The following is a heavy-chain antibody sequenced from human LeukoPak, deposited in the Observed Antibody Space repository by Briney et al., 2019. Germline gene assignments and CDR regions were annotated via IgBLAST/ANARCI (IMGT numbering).Heavy chain of an antibody. J-gene: IGHJ4*02. Sequence: PSETLSLTCTVSGGSISSYYWSWIRQPPGKGLEWIGYIYYSGSTNYNPSLKSRVTISVDTSKNQFSLKLSSVTAADTAVYYCARSRRGYSSGWQLDYWGQGTLVTVSS. CDR3: ARSRRGYSSGWQLDY. CDR2: IYYSGST. D-gene: IGHD6-19*01. CDR1: GGSISSYY. V-gene: IGHV4-59*01.